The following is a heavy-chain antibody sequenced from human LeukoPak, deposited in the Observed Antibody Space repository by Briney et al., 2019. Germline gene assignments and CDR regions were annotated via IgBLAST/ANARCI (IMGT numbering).Heavy chain of an antibody. Sequence: PGGSLRLSCAASGFIFNNYGLIWVRQAPGKGLEWVSYISSSGSTIYYADSVKGRFTISRDNAKSSLYLQMNSLRAEDTAVYYCARTLRGDYWGQGTLVTVSS. J-gene: IGHJ4*02. CDR1: GFIFNNYG. V-gene: IGHV3-48*04. CDR3: ARTLRGDY. CDR2: ISSSGSTI.